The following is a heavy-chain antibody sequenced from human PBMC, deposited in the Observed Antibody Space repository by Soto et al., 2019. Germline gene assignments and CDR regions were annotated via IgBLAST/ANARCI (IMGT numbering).Heavy chain of an antibody. CDR2: ISGSGGST. D-gene: IGHD3-3*01. J-gene: IGHJ4*02. CDR1: GFTFSSYA. V-gene: IGHV3-23*01. CDR3: AKDPPPPNYDFWSGYYFDY. Sequence: GGSLRLSCAASGFTFSSYAMSWVRQAPGKGLEWVSAISGSGGSTYYADSVKGRFTISRDISKNTLYLQMNSLRAEDTAVFYCAKDPPPPNYDFWSGYYFDYWGQGTLVTVSS.